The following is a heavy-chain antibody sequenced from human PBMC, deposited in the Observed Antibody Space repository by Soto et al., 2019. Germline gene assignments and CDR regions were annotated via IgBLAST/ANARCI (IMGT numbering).Heavy chain of an antibody. V-gene: IGHV4-34*01. D-gene: IGHD1-1*01. J-gene: IGHJ3*02. CDR3: ARVERGTATTVVDAFDI. CDR2: MSHSGGT. Sequence: PSETLSLTCAVYGGFVTSGSYYWSWIRQPPGKGLEWIGEMSHSGGTHFNPSLKSRVTISVDTSKNQFTLKMSSVTAADTALYYCARVERGTATTVVDAFDIWAPGKMVTVSS. CDR1: GGFVTSGSYY.